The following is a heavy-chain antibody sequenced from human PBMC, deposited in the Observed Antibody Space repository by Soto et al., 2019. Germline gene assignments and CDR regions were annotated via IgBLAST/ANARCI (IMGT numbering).Heavy chain of an antibody. J-gene: IGHJ5*02. Sequence: ASVKVSCKAPGYTFTSYGISWVRQAPGQGLEWMGWISAYNGNTNYAQKLQGRVTMTTDTSTSTAYMELRSLRSDDTAVYYCARDEVVAASHWFDPWGQGTLVTVSS. CDR1: GYTFTSYG. V-gene: IGHV1-18*01. CDR3: ARDEVVAASHWFDP. D-gene: IGHD2-15*01. CDR2: ISAYNGNT.